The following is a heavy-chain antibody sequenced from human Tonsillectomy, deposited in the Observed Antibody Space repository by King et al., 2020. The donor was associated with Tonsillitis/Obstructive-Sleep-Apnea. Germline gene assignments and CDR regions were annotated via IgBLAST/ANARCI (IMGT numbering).Heavy chain of an antibody. CDR2: ISWNSGSI. D-gene: IGHD1-26*01. CDR1: GFTFDDYA. Sequence: VQLVESGGGLVQPGRSLRLSCAASGFTFDDYAMHWVRQAPGKGLEWVSGISWNSGSIGYADSVKGRFTISRDNAKNYLYLQMNSLRAEDTALYYCAKDIRYFAQGDAFDIWGQGTMVTVSS. CDR3: AKDIRYFAQGDAFDI. V-gene: IGHV3-9*01. J-gene: IGHJ3*02.